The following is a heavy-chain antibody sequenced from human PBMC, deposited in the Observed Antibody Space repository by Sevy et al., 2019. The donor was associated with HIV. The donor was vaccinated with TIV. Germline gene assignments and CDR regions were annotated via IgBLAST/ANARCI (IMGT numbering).Heavy chain of an antibody. CDR1: GFTFDHHS. D-gene: IGHD3-10*02. J-gene: IGHJ6*02. CDR2: INWNRVSI. V-gene: IGHV3-9*01. CDR3: AREGLAPYVYCADV. Sequence: GGSLRLSCAASGFTFDHHSMYWVRQAPGKGLEWVSGINWNRVSIGYADSVKGRVTISRDNAMNSLYLHLNSLRADDTALYYCAREGLAPYVYCADVWGQGTAVTVSS.